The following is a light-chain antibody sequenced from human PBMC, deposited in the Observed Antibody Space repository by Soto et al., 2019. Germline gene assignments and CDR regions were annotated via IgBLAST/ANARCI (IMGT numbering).Light chain of an antibody. J-gene: IGLJ1*01. CDR1: KIDVDAYKY. CDR2: EVS. CDR3: STYTDKTYV. V-gene: IGLV2-14*01. Sequence: LAHPDSVTVTAEQASTISSATSKIDVDAYKYISWYRQHPGEAPKIIIYEVSNRPSGISNRFSGSKSGNTASLTISGLQTEEEAEYFCSTYTDKTYVFGSGTKVTVL.